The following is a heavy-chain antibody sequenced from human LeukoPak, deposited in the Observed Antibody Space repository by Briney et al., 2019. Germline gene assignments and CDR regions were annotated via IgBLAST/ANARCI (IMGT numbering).Heavy chain of an antibody. V-gene: IGHV3-30*02. CDR2: IRYDGSNK. Sequence: GGSLRLSCAASGFTFSSYGMHWVRQAPGKGLEWVAFIRYDGSNKYYADSVKGRFTISRDNSKNTLYLQMNSLRAEDTAVYYCAKDLVRYCSGGSCYSLGYYYYMDVWGKGTTVTVSS. D-gene: IGHD2-15*01. CDR3: AKDLVRYCSGGSCYSLGYYYYMDV. J-gene: IGHJ6*03. CDR1: GFTFSSYG.